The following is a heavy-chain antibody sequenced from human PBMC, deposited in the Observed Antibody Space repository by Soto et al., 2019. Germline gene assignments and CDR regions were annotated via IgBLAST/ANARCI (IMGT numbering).Heavy chain of an antibody. CDR1: GGSISSSSYY. V-gene: IGHV4-39*01. CDR2: IYYSGST. D-gene: IGHD6-13*01. J-gene: IGHJ6*02. CDR3: ACPGFRSSSVRYYYGMDV. Sequence: PSETLSLTCTVSGGSISSSSYYWGWIRQPPGKGLEWIGSIYYSGSTYYNPPLKSRVTISVDTSKNQFSLKLSSVTAADTAVYYCACPGFRSSSVRYYYGMDVWGQGTTVTVSS.